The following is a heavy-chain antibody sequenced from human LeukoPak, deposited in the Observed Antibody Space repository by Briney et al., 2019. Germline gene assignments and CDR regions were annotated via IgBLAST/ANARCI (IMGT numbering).Heavy chain of an antibody. CDR3: ARGLDSSGWWYYFDY. Sequence: PSETLSLTCAVYSGSFSGYYWSWIRQPPGKGLEWIGEINHSGSTNYNPSLKSRVTISVDTSKNQFSLKLSSVTAADTAVYYCARGLDSSGWWYYFDYWGQGTLVTVSS. V-gene: IGHV4-34*01. CDR2: INHSGST. D-gene: IGHD6-19*01. J-gene: IGHJ4*02. CDR1: SGSFSGYY.